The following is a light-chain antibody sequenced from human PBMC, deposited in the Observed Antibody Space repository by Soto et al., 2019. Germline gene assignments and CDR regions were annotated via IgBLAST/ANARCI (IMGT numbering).Light chain of an antibody. CDR1: SNDVGGYNY. Sequence: QSALTQPASVSGSPGQSIIISCTGASNDVGGYNYVSWYQQHPGKAPKLMICDVSNRPSGVSNRFSGSKSGNTASLTISGLQAEDEADYYCSSYTSSSTVVFGGGTKLTVL. CDR3: SSYTSSSTVV. J-gene: IGLJ2*01. V-gene: IGLV2-14*01. CDR2: DVS.